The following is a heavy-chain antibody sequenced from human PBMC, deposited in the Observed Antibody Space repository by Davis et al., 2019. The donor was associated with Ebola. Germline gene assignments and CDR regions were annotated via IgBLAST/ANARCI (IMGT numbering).Heavy chain of an antibody. Sequence: AASVKVSCKASGYTFTSYYMHWVRQAPGQGLEWMGIINPSGGSTSYAQKFQGRVTMTRDTSTSTVYMELSSLRSEDTAVYYCASGGCTNGVCLISETDFDYWGQGTLVTVSS. J-gene: IGHJ4*02. CDR1: GYTFTSYY. CDR2: INPSGGST. CDR3: ASGGCTNGVCLISETDFDY. V-gene: IGHV1-46*03. D-gene: IGHD2-8*01.